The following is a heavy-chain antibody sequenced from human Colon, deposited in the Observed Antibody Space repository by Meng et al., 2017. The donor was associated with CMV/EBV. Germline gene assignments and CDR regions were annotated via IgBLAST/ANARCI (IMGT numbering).Heavy chain of an antibody. V-gene: IGHV3-23*01. Sequence: EVQLMESGGGLVQPEGSLGLSFVAPGFTFSSQTMSWVRQAPGKGLEWVSNIADSGGGTYYAETVKGRFIISRDNSKNTLYLQMNSLRAEDTAVYYCVNRGWLESWGQGTLVTVSS. D-gene: IGHD3-16*01. CDR3: VNRGWLES. J-gene: IGHJ5*01. CDR2: IADSGGGT. CDR1: GFTFSSQT.